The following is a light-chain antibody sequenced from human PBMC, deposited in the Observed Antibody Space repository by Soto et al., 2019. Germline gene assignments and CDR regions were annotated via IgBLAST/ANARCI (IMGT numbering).Light chain of an antibody. CDR3: FSFTTDWTHV. CDR1: SSDVGAYNY. Sequence: QSALTQPASVSGSPGQSITISCTGTSSDVGAYNYVSWFQQHPGKAPTLIISEVSNRPSGVSNRFSGSKSGNAASLTISGLQAEDEADYLCFSFTTDWTHVFGTGTKVTVL. V-gene: IGLV2-14*01. J-gene: IGLJ1*01. CDR2: EVS.